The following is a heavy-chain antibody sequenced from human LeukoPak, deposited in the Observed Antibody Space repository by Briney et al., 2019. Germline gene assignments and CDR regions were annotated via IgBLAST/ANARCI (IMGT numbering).Heavy chain of an antibody. V-gene: IGHV5-51*01. J-gene: IGHJ4*02. CDR1: GYSFTSYW. D-gene: IGHD2-2*01. Sequence: GESLKISCKGSGYSFTSYWIGWVRQMPGKGLEWMGIIYPRDSDTRYSPSFQGQVTISADQSNSTAYLQWSSLMASDTAMYYCARPMGHCSSTSCSVDYWGQGTLVTVSS. CDR2: IYPRDSDT. CDR3: ARPMGHCSSTSCSVDY.